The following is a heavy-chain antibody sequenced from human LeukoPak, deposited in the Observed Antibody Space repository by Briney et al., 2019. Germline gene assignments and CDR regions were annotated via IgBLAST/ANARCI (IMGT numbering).Heavy chain of an antibody. CDR3: ASGSYYYDSSGSPVFDV. V-gene: IGHV4-30-4*02. CDR2: IYYSGST. J-gene: IGHJ6*02. D-gene: IGHD3-22*01. Sequence: ASETLSLTCTVSGGSISSGDYYWSWIRQPPGKGLEWIGYIYYSGSTYYNPSLKSRVTISVDTSKNQFSLKLSSVTAADTAVYYCASGSYYYDSSGSPVFDVWGQGTTVTVSS. CDR1: GGSISSGDYY.